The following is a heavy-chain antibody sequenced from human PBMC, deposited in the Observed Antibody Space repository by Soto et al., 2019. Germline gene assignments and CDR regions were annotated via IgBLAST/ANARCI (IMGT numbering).Heavy chain of an antibody. CDR2: INPNSGGT. J-gene: IGHJ4*02. V-gene: IGHV1-2*04. CDR3: VSGMGGYSYGYVSLDY. CDR1: GYTFTGYY. Sequence: GASVKVSCKASGYTFTGYYMHWVRQAPGQGLEWMGWINPNSGGTNYAQKFQGWVTMTRDTSISTAYMELSRLRSDDTAVYYCVSGMGGYSYGYVSLDYWGQGTLVTLSS. D-gene: IGHD5-18*01.